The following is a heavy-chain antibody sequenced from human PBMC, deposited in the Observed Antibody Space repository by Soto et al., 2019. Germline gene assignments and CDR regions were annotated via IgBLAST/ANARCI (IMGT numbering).Heavy chain of an antibody. Sequence: EVQLLESGGGLVQPGGSLRLSCAASGFTFSSYAMSWVRQAPGKGLEWVSTISSSGGSTYYADSVKGRFTISRDNSKNTLYMQMNSLRAADTAVYYCAKDGLGAYSDGSYYLDYWGRGTLVTVSS. D-gene: IGHD5-18*01. J-gene: IGHJ4*02. V-gene: IGHV3-23*01. CDR2: ISSSGGST. CDR3: AKDGLGAYSDGSYYLDY. CDR1: GFTFSSYA.